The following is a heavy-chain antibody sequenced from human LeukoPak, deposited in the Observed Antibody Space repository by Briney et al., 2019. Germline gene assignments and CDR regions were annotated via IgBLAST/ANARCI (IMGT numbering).Heavy chain of an antibody. CDR1: GFAFNTYA. J-gene: IGHJ5*02. Sequence: PGRSLRLSCAASGFAFNTYAMHWVRQAPGKGLEWVAVISYDGSNKYYADSVKGRFTISRDNSKNTLYLQMNSLRAEDTAVYYCAKDLWFGELSAFDPWGQGTLVTVSS. CDR2: ISYDGSNK. V-gene: IGHV3-30*18. CDR3: AKDLWFGELSAFDP. D-gene: IGHD3-10*01.